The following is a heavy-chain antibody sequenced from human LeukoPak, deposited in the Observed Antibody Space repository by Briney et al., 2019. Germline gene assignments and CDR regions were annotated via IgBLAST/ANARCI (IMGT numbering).Heavy chain of an antibody. J-gene: IGHJ5*02. Sequence: SETLSLTCIVSGSSITTYYWSWIRQPPGKGLEWIGYISYRGSTNYNPSLNNRVTISVDTSQNQFSLKLSSVTAADTAVYYCARRYLRSGFDPWGQGTLVTVSS. D-gene: IGHD1-26*01. V-gene: IGHV4-59*08. CDR1: GSSITTYY. CDR2: ISYRGST. CDR3: ARRYLRSGFDP.